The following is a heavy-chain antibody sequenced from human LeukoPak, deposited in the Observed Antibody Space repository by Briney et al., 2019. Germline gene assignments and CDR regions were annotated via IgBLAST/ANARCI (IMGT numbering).Heavy chain of an antibody. D-gene: IGHD2-2*01. CDR3: AKIPKGGYFDY. J-gene: IGHJ4*02. Sequence: GGSLRLSCAASGFTFNNYAMNWVRQAPGKGLEWVSHISPSGDSTYYADSVKGRFIISRDSSKNTLSLQMNSLRAEDTAVYYCAKIPKGGYFDYWGQGTLVTVSS. V-gene: IGHV3-23*01. CDR2: ISPSGDST. CDR1: GFTFNNYA.